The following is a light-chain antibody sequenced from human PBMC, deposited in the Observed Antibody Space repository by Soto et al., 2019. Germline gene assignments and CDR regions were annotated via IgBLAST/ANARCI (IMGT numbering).Light chain of an antibody. CDR1: WSISNN. J-gene: IGKJ4*01. CDR3: QQYNEWPPLT. Sequence: ILMTQSPATLSASPGERATLSCRASWSISNNVAWYQHKPGQAPRLLLYGASTRATGIPARFSASGSGTEFTLTISSLQSEDFAVYFCQQYNEWPPLTFGGGTKVEI. V-gene: IGKV3-15*01. CDR2: GAS.